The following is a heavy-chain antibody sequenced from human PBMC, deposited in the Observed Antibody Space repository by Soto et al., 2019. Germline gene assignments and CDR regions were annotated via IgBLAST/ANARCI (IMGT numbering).Heavy chain of an antibody. D-gene: IGHD1-7*01. J-gene: IGHJ3*02. V-gene: IGHV3-74*01. CDR1: GFTFSSYW. CDR2: INSDGSST. CDR3: ARVYVELRTFDI. Sequence: VQLVESGGGLVQPGGSLRLSCAASGFTFSSYWMHGVRQAPGKGLVWVSRINSDGSSTSYADSVKGRFTISRDNAKNTLYLQMNSLRAEDTAVYYCARVYVELRTFDIWGQGTMVTVSS.